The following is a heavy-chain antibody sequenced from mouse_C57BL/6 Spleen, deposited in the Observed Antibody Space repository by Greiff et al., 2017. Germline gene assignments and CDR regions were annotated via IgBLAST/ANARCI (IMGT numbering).Heavy chain of an antibody. D-gene: IGHD2-4*01. CDR3: ARSAYDYDVYAMDY. V-gene: IGHV1-64*01. CDR1: GYTFTSYW. J-gene: IGHJ4*01. Sequence: QVQLQQPGAELVKPGASVKLSCKASGYTFTSYWMHWVKQRPGQGLEWIGMIHPNSGSTNYNEKFKSKATLTVVTSSSTAYMQLSSLTSEDSAVYYCARSAYDYDVYAMDYWGQGTSVTVSS. CDR2: IHPNSGST.